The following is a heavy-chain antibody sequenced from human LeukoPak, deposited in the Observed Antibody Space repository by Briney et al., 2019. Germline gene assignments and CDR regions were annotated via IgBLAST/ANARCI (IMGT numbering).Heavy chain of an antibody. J-gene: IGHJ4*02. Sequence: GASLKISCKGSGYSFTSYWIGWVRPMPGKGLEWMGIIYPGDSDTRYSPSFQGQVTISADKSISTAYLQWSSLKASDTAMYYCARPRDTAMVLFDYWGQGTLVTVSS. D-gene: IGHD5-18*01. V-gene: IGHV5-51*01. CDR3: ARPRDTAMVLFDY. CDR2: IYPGDSDT. CDR1: GYSFTSYW.